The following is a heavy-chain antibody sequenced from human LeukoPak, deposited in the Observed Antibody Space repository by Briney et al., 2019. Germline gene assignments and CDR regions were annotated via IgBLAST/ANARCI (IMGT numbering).Heavy chain of an antibody. CDR1: GGSFSGYY. CDR2: INHSGST. Sequence: SETLSLTCAVYGGSFSGYYWSWIRQPPGKGLEWIGEINHSGSTNYNPSLKSRVTISVDTSKNQFSLKLSSVTAADTAVYYCARGRGGCSSTSCYAPYYYYGMDVWGKGTTVTVSS. CDR3: ARGRGGCSSTSCYAPYYYYGMDV. V-gene: IGHV4-34*01. J-gene: IGHJ6*04. D-gene: IGHD2-2*01.